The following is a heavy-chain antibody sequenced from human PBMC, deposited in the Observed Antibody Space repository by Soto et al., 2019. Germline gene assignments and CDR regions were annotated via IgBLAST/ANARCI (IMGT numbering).Heavy chain of an antibody. D-gene: IGHD3-10*01. V-gene: IGHV1-2*02. CDR3: ARVIRGAYYNSPLDT. CDR2: IDAYSGGA. CDR1: GYTFTCYF. J-gene: IGHJ5*02. Sequence: QVQLLQSGAEVKKPGASVKVSCKASGYTFTCYFMHWVRQAPGQGLEWMVWIDAYSGGADYAQSFQGRVTMTRDTSISTVYMELSRLRFDDTAVYYCARVIRGAYYNSPLDTWGQGTGVTVSS.